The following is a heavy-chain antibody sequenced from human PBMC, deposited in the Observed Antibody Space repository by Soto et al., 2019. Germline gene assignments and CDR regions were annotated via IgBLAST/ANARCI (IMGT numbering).Heavy chain of an antibody. D-gene: IGHD3-22*01. CDR2: IYWDDDK. CDR3: ARDSSGYYGFDY. Sequence: QITLKESGPPLVKPTQTLTLTCTFSGFSLSTRGAGVGWIRQPPGKALEWLALIYWDDDKRYSPSLKSRVTITKDTSKNQVVLTMTNMDPVDTATYYCARDSSGYYGFDYWGQGTLVTVSS. J-gene: IGHJ4*02. V-gene: IGHV2-5*02. CDR1: GFSLSTRGAG.